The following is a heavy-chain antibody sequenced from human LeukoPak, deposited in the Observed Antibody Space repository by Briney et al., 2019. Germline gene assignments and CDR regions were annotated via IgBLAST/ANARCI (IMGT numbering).Heavy chain of an antibody. CDR3: ARRQDTAMGSFDY. Sequence: SETLSLTCTVSGGSISSSSYYWGWIRQPPGKGLEWIGSIYYSGSTYYNPSLKSRVTISVDTSKNQFSLKLSSVTTADTAVYYCARRQDTAMGSFDYWGQGTLVTVSS. J-gene: IGHJ4*02. CDR1: GGSISSSSYY. V-gene: IGHV4-39*01. CDR2: IYYSGST. D-gene: IGHD5-18*01.